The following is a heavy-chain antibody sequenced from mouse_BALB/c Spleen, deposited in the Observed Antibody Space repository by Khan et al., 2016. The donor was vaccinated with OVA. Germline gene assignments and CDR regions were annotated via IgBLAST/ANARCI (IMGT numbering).Heavy chain of an antibody. CDR1: GYTFTTAG. J-gene: IGHJ4*01. D-gene: IGHD2-12*01. V-gene: IGHV9-4*02. CDR2: INTHSGVP. CDR3: AGREAAYYRRDGGDMEY. Sequence: QIQLVQSGPELKKPGETVRISCKASGYTFTTAGIQWVQKMPGKGLKWIGWINTHSGVPKYAEDFKGRFAFSLEISVSTAYLQITNLTNEDTATYFCAGREAAYYRRDGGDMEYWGQGTSVTVSS.